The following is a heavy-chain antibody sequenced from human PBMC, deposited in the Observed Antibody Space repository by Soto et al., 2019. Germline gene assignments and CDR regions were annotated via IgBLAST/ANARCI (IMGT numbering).Heavy chain of an antibody. D-gene: IGHD6-19*01. CDR3: AKDKTGGHGSGWFHYSYGMDV. Sequence: GGSLRLSCEASGFTFSTYPMTWVRKAPGKGLEWVSGVSGSGSGTYYADSVKGRFTISRDNSKNTLYLQMNSLRAEDTALYYCAKDKTGGHGSGWFHYSYGMDVWGQGTPVTVSS. CDR2: VSGSGSGT. CDR1: GFTFSTYP. J-gene: IGHJ6*01. V-gene: IGHV3-23*01.